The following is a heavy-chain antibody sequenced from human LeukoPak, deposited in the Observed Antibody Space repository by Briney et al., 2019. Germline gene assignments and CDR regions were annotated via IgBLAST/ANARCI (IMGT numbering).Heavy chain of an antibody. D-gene: IGHD6-6*01. CDR2: IYTSGST. CDR3: ARGIYIGYSSSYFDY. Sequence: PSETLSLTCTVSGGSISSYYWSWIRQPAGKGLEWIGRIYTSGSTNYNPSLKSRVTMSVDTSKNQFSLKLSSVTAADPAVYYCARGIYIGYSSSYFDYWGQGTLVTVSS. V-gene: IGHV4-4*07. CDR1: GGSISSYY. J-gene: IGHJ4*02.